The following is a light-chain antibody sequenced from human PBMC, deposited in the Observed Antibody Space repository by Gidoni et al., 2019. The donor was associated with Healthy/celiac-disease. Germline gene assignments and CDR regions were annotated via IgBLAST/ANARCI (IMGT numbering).Light chain of an antibody. J-gene: IGKJ5*01. Sequence: EIVLTQSPATLSLSPGERATLSCRASQSVSSDLAWYQQKPGQAPRLLIYDASNRATGIPARFSGSGSGTDFTLTISSLEPEDFAVYYCQQRSNLFXXXTRLEIK. CDR1: QSVSSD. CDR2: DAS. CDR3: QQRSNL. V-gene: IGKV3-11*01.